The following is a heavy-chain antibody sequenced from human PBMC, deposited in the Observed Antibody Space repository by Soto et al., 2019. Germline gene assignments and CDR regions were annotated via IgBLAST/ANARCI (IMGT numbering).Heavy chain of an antibody. CDR1: GYTFTSCY. CDR3: ARVGTLYCSGGSCYSGFERSYGMDV. CDR2: INPSGGST. V-gene: IGHV1-46*01. Sequence: GASVKVSCKASGYTFTSCYMRWVRQAPGQGLEWMGIINPSGGSTSYAQKFQGRVTMTRDTSTSTVYMELSSLRSEDTAVYYCARVGTLYCSGGSCYSGFERSYGMDVWGQGTTVTVSS. D-gene: IGHD2-15*01. J-gene: IGHJ6*02.